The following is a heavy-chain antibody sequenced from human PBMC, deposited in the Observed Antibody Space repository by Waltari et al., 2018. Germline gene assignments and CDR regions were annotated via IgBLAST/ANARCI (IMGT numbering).Heavy chain of an antibody. CDR1: GFSFGGYA. V-gene: IGHV3-23*01. D-gene: IGHD5-18*01. CDR3: AKDSRGYTPSPGDS. Sequence: EVQLLQSGGGLVQPGGSLRLSCEGSGFSFGGYAMTCVRQAPGKGFEWLSTISGSGSTTVYADSVRGRCTISRDNAKNTVFLELNSLRVDDTAVYYCAKDSRGYTPSPGDSWGQGAQVTVS. J-gene: IGHJ4*02. CDR2: ISGSGSTT.